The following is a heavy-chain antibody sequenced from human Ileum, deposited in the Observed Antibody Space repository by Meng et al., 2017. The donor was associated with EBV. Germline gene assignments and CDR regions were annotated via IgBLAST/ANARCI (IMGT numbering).Heavy chain of an antibody. D-gene: IGHD3-22*01. J-gene: IGHJ4*02. V-gene: IGHV4-59*12. Sequence: QVQLQESGPGLVKPSETLSLSGSVXXGSISGYYWTWVRQPPGKGLEWIGYVDDSENTNYNPSLKSRVTISRDTSKNQFSLNLRSVTAADTAVYFCAREASPYYYESSGYSYSYWGQGTLVTVSS. CDR2: VDDSENT. CDR3: AREASPYYYESSGYSYSY. CDR1: XGSISGYY.